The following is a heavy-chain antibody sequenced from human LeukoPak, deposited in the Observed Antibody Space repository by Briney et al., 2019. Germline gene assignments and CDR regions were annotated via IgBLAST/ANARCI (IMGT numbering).Heavy chain of an antibody. J-gene: IGHJ4*02. Sequence: SETLSLTCTVSGGSISSYYLSWIRQPAGKGLEWIGRIYSRGTTYNPSLKSRVTMSADTSRNHVSLTLNSVTAADTAVYYCARVRSGYYPLGLDYWGQGTLVTVSS. D-gene: IGHD3-22*01. CDR2: IYSRGT. CDR3: ARVRSGYYPLGLDY. CDR1: GGSISSYY. V-gene: IGHV4-4*07.